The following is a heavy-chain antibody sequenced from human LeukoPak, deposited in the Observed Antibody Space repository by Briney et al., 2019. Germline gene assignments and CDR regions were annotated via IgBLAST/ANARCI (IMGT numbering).Heavy chain of an antibody. CDR3: ARVVVVPAAMVAFDI. CDR1: GGSISSYY. J-gene: IGHJ3*02. V-gene: IGHV4-59*01. CDR2: IYYSGST. Sequence: SETLSLTCTVSGGSISSYYWSWIRQPPGKGLEWIGYIYYSGSTNYNPSLKSRVTISVDTSKNQFSLKLSSVTAADTAVYYCARVVVVPAAMVAFDIWGQGTMVTVS. D-gene: IGHD2-2*01.